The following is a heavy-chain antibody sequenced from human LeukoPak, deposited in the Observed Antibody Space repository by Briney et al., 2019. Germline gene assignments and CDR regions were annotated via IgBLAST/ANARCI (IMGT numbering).Heavy chain of an antibody. D-gene: IGHD3-16*01. V-gene: IGHV4-39*01. J-gene: IGHJ4*02. Sequence: SQTLSLTCTVSGGSISSSSYYWGWIRQPPGKGLEWIGSIYYSGSTYYNPSLKSRVTISVDTSKNQFSLKLSSVTAADTAVYYCARHLRGGWPNSFDYWGQGTLVTVSS. CDR3: ARHLRGGWPNSFDY. CDR2: IYYSGST. CDR1: GGSISSSSYY.